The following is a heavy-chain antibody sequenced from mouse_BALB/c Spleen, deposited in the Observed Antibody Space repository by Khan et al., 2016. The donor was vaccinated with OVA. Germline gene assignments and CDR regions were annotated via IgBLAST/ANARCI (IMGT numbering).Heavy chain of an antibody. D-gene: IGHD2-14*01. V-gene: IGHV1-4*01. J-gene: IGHJ3*01. Sequence: QVQLQQSGAELARPGASVKMSCKASGYTFTSYTIHWVKLSPGQGLEWIGYIDPSNGGTNYNQRFKDKATLTADKSSSTDYIQLSSLTSDDSAVYYVVRDGAYHRNDAWFADWGLVTLVTVSA. CDR2: IDPSNGGT. CDR1: GYTFTSYT. CDR3: VRDGAYHRNDAWFAD.